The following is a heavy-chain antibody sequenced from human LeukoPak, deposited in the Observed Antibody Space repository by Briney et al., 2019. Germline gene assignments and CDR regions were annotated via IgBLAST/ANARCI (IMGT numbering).Heavy chain of an antibody. J-gene: IGHJ3*02. Sequence: GGSLRLSCAASGFTVSSNYMSWVRQAPGKGLEWVSIIYSGGSTFYADSVKGRFTISRDNSKNTLYLQMNSLRAEDTAVYYCARGGSYLSAFDIWGQGTMVAVSS. CDR3: ARGGSYLSAFDI. CDR1: GFTVSSNY. D-gene: IGHD1-26*01. V-gene: IGHV3-53*01. CDR2: IYSGGST.